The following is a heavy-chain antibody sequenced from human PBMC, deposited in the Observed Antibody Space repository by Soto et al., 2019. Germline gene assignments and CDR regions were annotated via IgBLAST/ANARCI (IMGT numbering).Heavy chain of an antibody. D-gene: IGHD2-2*01. V-gene: IGHV3-21*01. J-gene: IGHJ3*02. Sequence: GGSLRLSCAASGFPFSSYSMNWVRQAPGKGLEWVSAISSSSSNIYYADSVKGRFTISRDNAKNTLYLQMSSLRAEDTAVYYCVNTLSSPSTFDIWGQGTMVTVSS. CDR3: VNTLSSPSTFDI. CDR2: ISSSSSNI. CDR1: GFPFSSYS.